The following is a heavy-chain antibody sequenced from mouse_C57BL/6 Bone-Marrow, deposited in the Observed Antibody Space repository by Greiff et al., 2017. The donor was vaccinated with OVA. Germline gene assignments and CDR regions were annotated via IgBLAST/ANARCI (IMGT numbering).Heavy chain of an antibody. J-gene: IGHJ4*01. Sequence: VQLQQSGPVLVKPGASVKMSCKASGYTFTDSYMNWVKQSHGKSLEWIGVINPYNGGTSYNQKFKGKATLTVDKSSSTAYMELTSLTSEDSAVYYCAREGFYYYGSSLYAMDYWGQGTSVTVSS. CDR2: INPYNGGT. CDR3: AREGFYYYGSSLYAMDY. CDR1: GYTFTDSY. V-gene: IGHV1-19*01. D-gene: IGHD1-1*01.